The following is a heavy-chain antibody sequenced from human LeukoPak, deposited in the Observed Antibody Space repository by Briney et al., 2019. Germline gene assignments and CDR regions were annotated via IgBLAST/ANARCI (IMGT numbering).Heavy chain of an antibody. CDR1: GFTFSSYG. D-gene: IGHD3-10*01. Sequence: GGSLRLSCAASGFTFSSYGMHWVRQAPGKGLEWVAVISYDGSNKYYADSVKGRFTISRDNSKNTLYLQMNSLRAEDTAVYYCAKDRGNRGIWFDPWGQGTLVTVSS. J-gene: IGHJ5*02. V-gene: IGHV3-30*18. CDR2: ISYDGSNK. CDR3: AKDRGNRGIWFDP.